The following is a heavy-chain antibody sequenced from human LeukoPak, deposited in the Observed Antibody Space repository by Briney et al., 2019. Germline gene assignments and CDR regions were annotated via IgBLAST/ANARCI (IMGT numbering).Heavy chain of an antibody. J-gene: IGHJ4*02. CDR2: ISYDGSNN. Sequence: PGRSLRLSCAASGFTFSSYAMHWVRQAPGKGLEWVAVISYDGSNNYYADSVKGRFTISRDNSKITLYLQMNSLRAEDTAVYYCHAWGGSWHGLIFDYWGQGTLVTVSS. D-gene: IGHD6-13*01. CDR3: HAWGGSWHGLIFDY. V-gene: IGHV3-30-3*01. CDR1: GFTFSSYA.